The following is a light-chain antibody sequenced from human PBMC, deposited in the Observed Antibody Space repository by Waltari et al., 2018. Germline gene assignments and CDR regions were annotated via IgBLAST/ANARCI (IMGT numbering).Light chain of an antibody. Sequence: DIVMTQSPDSLAVSLGERATINCKSSQSVLYSSNNKNYLAWYQQKPGQPPKLLIYWASTRESGVPGRFSGSGSGTDFTLPISSLQAEDVAVYYCQQYYTTPMYTFGQGTKLEIK. CDR1: QSVLYSSNNKNY. V-gene: IGKV4-1*01. J-gene: IGKJ2*01. CDR3: QQYYTTPMYT. CDR2: WAS.